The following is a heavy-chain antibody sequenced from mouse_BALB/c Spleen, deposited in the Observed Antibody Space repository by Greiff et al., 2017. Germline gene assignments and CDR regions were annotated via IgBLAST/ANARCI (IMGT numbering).Heavy chain of an antibody. J-gene: IGHJ4*01. CDR2: IDPSDSET. CDR1: GYTFTSYW. Sequence: VQLQQPGAELVKPGAPVKLSCKASGYTFTSYWMNWVKQRPGRGLEWIGRIDPSDSETHYNQKFKDKATLTVDKSSSTAYIQLSSLTSEDSAVYYCARWGDYYAMDYWGQGTSVTVSS. V-gene: IGHV1-69*02. CDR3: ARWGDYYAMDY.